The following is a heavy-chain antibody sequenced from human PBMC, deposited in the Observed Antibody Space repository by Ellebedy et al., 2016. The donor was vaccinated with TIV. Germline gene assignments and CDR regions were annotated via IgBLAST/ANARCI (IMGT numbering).Heavy chain of an antibody. V-gene: IGHV3-13*01. J-gene: IGHJ6*02. CDR1: GFTFSSYD. D-gene: IGHD6-6*01. Sequence: GESLKISCAASGFTFSSYDMHWVRQATGKGLEWVSAIGTAGDTYYPGSVKGRFTISRENAKNSLYLQMNSLRAGDTAVYYCARGNGYSSSSVYYYYGMDVWGQGTTVTVSS. CDR2: IGTAGDT. CDR3: ARGNGYSSSSVYYYYGMDV.